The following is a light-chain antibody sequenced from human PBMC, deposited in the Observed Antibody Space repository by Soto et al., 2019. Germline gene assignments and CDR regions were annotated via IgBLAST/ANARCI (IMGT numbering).Light chain of an antibody. CDR1: QDISSW. CDR2: AAS. Sequence: DIQMTQSPSSVSASVGDRVTITCRASQDISSWLAWYQHNPGKAPKLLIYAASSLQSGVPSRLSGSGSGTDFTLTISSLQPEDFATYYCQPANSFPLTFGGGTKVEIK. CDR3: QPANSFPLT. J-gene: IGKJ4*01. V-gene: IGKV1-12*01.